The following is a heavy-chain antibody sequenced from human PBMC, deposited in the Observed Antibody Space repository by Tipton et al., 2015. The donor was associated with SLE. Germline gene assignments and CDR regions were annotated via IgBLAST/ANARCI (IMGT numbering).Heavy chain of an antibody. CDR3: ARHGPPILTGLDS. D-gene: IGHD3-9*01. CDR1: GESIISSTSY. Sequence: TLSLTCTVSGESIISSTSYWGWIRQSPRKVLEWMGSIYYTGSSEYNPSLESRITISVDTSKNHFSLKLRSVTTADTGVYYCARHGPPILTGLDSWGQGTLVTVSS. CDR2: IYYTGSS. V-gene: IGHV4-39*01. J-gene: IGHJ4*02.